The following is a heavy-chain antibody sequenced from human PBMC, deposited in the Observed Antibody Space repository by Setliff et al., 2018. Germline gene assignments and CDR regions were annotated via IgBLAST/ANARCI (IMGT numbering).Heavy chain of an antibody. CDR3: ARHRGRAAAGTCFDI. V-gene: IGHV5-51*01. CDR1: GCSFTNYW. CDR2: IYPLDSDT. Sequence: GASLKISCKGSGCSFTNYWVGWVRQMPGKGLEWMGIIYPLDSDTRYSLSFQGQVTISADKSVSTAYLQWSSLKASDTAIYYCARHRGRAAAGTCFDIWGQGTLVTVSS. J-gene: IGHJ4*02. D-gene: IGHD6-13*01.